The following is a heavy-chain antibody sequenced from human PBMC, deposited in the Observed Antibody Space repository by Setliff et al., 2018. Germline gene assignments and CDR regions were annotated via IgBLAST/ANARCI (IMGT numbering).Heavy chain of an antibody. J-gene: IGHJ4*02. CDR3: ARHEFVGGYYGSMNYRHFDY. Sequence: SETLSLNCSVSDDSITSYYWSWIRQPPGKGLEWLGYVYYTRTAYYNPSLKSRVTISVDTSKNQFSLQVTSLAATYTALYFCARHEFVGGYYGSMNYRHFDYWGQGILVTVSS. CDR1: DDSITSYY. D-gene: IGHD3-10*01. CDR2: VYYTRTA. V-gene: IGHV4-59*04.